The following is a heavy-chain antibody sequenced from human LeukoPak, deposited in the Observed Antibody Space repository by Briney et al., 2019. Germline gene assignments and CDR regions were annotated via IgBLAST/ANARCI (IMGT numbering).Heavy chain of an antibody. D-gene: IGHD4-11*01. CDR3: VRIDYSNAFDI. CDR2: MNPKTGNT. V-gene: IGHV1-8*01. CDR1: EYTFTSYD. J-gene: IGHJ3*02. Sequence: ASVKVSCKASEYTFTSYDINWVRQATGQGLEWMGWMNPKTGNTGSAQKLQGRVTITGNTSISTAYMELSSLRSEDTAVYYCVRIDYSNAFDIWGQGTMVTVSS.